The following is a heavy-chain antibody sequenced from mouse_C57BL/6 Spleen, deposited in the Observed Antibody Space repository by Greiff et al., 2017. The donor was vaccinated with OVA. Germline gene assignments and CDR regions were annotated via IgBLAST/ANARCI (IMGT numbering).Heavy chain of an antibody. CDR3: ARNSCMALDY. D-gene: IGHD2-10*02. V-gene: IGHV2-9-1*01. CDR1: GFTFTSYA. Sequence: VQLQQSGPGLVAPSQSLSISCTVSGFTFTSYAISWVSQPPGKGLEWLGVIWTGGDTNYKSAHKTRLSISKDNSKSQVFLKMNSLHTDDTARYYCARNSCMALDYWGQGTSVTVSS. J-gene: IGHJ4*01. CDR2: IWTGGDT.